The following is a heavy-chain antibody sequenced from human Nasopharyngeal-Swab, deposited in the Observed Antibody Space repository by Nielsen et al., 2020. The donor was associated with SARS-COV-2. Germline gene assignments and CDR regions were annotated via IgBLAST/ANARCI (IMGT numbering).Heavy chain of an antibody. J-gene: IGHJ6*02. Sequence: GESLKISCAASGFTSSSYWMHWVRQAPGKGLVWVSRINSDGISTTYADSVKGRFTIPRDNAKNTLYLQMNSLRAEDTAVYYCASPYSSGWYGDYGLDVWGQGTTVTVSS. D-gene: IGHD6-19*01. V-gene: IGHV3-74*01. CDR1: GFTSSSYW. CDR3: ASPYSSGWYGDYGLDV. CDR2: INSDGIST.